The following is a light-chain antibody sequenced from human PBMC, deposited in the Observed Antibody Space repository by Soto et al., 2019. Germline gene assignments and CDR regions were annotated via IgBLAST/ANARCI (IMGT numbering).Light chain of an antibody. Sequence: DLQMTQSPSSLSASVGDRVTITCRASQSISSYLNWYQQKPGKAPKLLIYAASSLQSRVPSRFSGSGSGTDFTLTISSLQPEDFATYYCQQSYSTPPYTFGQGTKLEIK. J-gene: IGKJ2*01. V-gene: IGKV1-39*01. CDR2: AAS. CDR3: QQSYSTPPYT. CDR1: QSISSY.